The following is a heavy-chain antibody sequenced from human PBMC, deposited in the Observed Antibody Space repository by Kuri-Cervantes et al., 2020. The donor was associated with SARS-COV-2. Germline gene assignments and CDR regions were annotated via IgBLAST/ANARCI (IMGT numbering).Heavy chain of an antibody. Sequence: LSLTCAASGFTFSNAWMNWVRQASGKGLEWVGRIRSKANSYATAYAASVKGRFTISSDDSKNIAYLQMNSLKTDDTAVYYCTTLIDYWGQGALVTVSS. CDR3: TTLIDY. V-gene: IGHV3-73*01. CDR2: IRSKANSYAT. J-gene: IGHJ4*02. CDR1: GFTFSNAW.